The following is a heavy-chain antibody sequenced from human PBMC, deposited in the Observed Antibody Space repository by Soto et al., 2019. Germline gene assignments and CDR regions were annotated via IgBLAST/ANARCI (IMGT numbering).Heavy chain of an antibody. D-gene: IGHD3-10*01. Sequence: SETLSLTCTVSGGSISSYYWSWIRQPPGKGLEWIGYIYYSGSTNYNPSLKSRVTISVDTSKNQFSLKLSSVTAADTAVYYCARVTYYYGSGSYGNFDYWGQGTLVTVS. CDR3: ARVTYYYGSGSYGNFDY. V-gene: IGHV4-59*01. J-gene: IGHJ4*02. CDR1: GGSISSYY. CDR2: IYYSGST.